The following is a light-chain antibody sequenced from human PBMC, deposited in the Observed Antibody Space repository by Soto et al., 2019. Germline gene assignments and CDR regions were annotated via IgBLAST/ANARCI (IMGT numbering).Light chain of an antibody. CDR3: QQYNNWPPMA. J-gene: IGKJ1*01. CDR2: GAS. Sequence: EIVMTQSPATLSVSPGERATLSCRASQSVSSNLAWYQQKPGQAPRLLIYGASTRATGIPARFSGSGSGTEFTLTISSLQSEDFEVYYCQQYNNWPPMAFGQGTKVEIQ. CDR1: QSVSSN. V-gene: IGKV3-15*01.